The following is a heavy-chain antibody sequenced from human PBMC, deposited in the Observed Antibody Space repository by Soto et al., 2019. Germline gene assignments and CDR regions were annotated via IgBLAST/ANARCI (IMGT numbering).Heavy chain of an antibody. CDR3: ASPHKMGSGPNCFDT. V-gene: IGHV1-69*06. CDR2: IIPIFGTA. CDR1: GGTFSSYA. J-gene: IGHJ5*02. D-gene: IGHD2-15*01. Sequence: SVKVSCKASGGTFSSYAISWVRQAPGQGLEWMGGIIPIFGTANYAQKFQGRVTITADKSTSTAYMELSSLRSEDTAVYYCASPHKMGSGPNCFDTWGQGTLVTVSS.